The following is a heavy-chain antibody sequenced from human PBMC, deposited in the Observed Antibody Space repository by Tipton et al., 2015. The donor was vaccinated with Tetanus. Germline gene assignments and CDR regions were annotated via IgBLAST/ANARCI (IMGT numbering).Heavy chain of an antibody. J-gene: IGHJ1*01. V-gene: IGHV4-59*02. CDR3: AGVTAQRPELSFEH. CDR2: VYYPGNT. Sequence: TLSLTCTVSGDSVSGYYWSWIRQPPGKGLEWVGYVYYPGNTNNNPPHKSRVTISMERSENQISLKMTSGTAADTAVFYCAGVTAQRPELSFEHGGQGTQVPVSS. D-gene: IGHD1-26*01. CDR1: GDSVSGYY.